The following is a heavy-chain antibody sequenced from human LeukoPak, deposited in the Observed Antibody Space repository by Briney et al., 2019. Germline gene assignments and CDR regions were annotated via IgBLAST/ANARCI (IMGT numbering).Heavy chain of an antibody. CDR2: TSAYNGNT. CDR3: ARAGLSSGWYYYGFDY. CDR1: GYTFTSYG. V-gene: IGHV1-18*01. D-gene: IGHD6-19*01. Sequence: ASVKVSCKASGYTFTSYGISWVRQAPGQGLEWMGWTSAYNGNTNYAQKLQGRVTMTTDTSTSSAYMELRSLRSDDTAVYYCARAGLSSGWYYYGFDYWGQGTLVTVSS. J-gene: IGHJ4*02.